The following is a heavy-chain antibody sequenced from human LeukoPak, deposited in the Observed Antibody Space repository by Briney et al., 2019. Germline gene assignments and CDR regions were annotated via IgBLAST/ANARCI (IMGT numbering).Heavy chain of an antibody. Sequence: GRSLRLSCAASGFTFSSYAMSWVRQAPGKGLEWVSAISGSGGSTYYADSVKGRFTISRDNSKNTLYLQMNSLRAEDTAVYYCAKDEGGRYCSGGSCYSGPDNWFDPWGQGTLVTVSS. CDR1: GFTFSSYA. CDR2: ISGSGGST. J-gene: IGHJ5*02. V-gene: IGHV3-23*01. D-gene: IGHD2-15*01. CDR3: AKDEGGRYCSGGSCYSGPDNWFDP.